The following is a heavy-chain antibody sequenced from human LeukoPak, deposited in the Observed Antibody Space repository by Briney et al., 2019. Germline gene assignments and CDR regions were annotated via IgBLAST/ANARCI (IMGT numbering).Heavy chain of an antibody. CDR3: ATDETYYYDSSGYSGRGYYYGMDV. CDR2: IIPILGIA. J-gene: IGHJ6*02. V-gene: IGHV1-69*04. Sequence: SVKVSCKASGGTFSSYAISWVRQAPGQGLEWMGRIIPILGIANYAQKFQGRVTTTADKSTSTAYMELSSLRSEDTAVYYCATDETYYYDSSGYSGRGYYYGMDVWGQGATVTVSS. D-gene: IGHD3-22*01. CDR1: GGTFSSYA.